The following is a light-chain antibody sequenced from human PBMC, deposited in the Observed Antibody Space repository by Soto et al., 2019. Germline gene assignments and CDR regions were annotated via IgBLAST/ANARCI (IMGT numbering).Light chain of an antibody. CDR1: QSVSSTY. Sequence: EIVLTQSPGTLSLSPGERATLSCRASQSVSSTYLAWLQQKAGQAPRLLIHGASSRAIGIPDRFSGSGSGTDFTLTISSLEPEDFAVYYCQQYCSSRWTFGQGTKVEIK. J-gene: IGKJ1*01. CDR2: GAS. CDR3: QQYCSSRWT. V-gene: IGKV3-20*01.